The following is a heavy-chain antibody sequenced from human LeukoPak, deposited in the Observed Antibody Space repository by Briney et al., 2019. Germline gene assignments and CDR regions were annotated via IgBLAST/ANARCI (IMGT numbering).Heavy chain of an antibody. V-gene: IGHV3-30*18. Sequence: GGSLRLSCAASGFTFSTYGMHWVRQAPGKGLEWVAVISYDGSNKYSADSVKGRFTISRDNSKNTLYLQMNSLRLEDTAMYYCAKDGHLLRQYHYYYMDVWGKGTTVTVSS. CDR2: ISYDGSNK. D-gene: IGHD3-16*01. CDR3: AKDGHLLRQYHYYYMDV. J-gene: IGHJ6*03. CDR1: GFTFSTYG.